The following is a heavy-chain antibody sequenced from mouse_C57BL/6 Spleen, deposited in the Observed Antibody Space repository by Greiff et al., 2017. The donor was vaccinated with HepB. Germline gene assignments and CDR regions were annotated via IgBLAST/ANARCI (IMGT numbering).Heavy chain of an antibody. Sequence: EVQLQQSGPELVKPGASVKIPCKASGYTFTDYNMDWVKQSHGKSLEWIGDINPNNGGTIYNQKFKGKATLTVDKSSSTAYMELRSLTSEDTAVYYCARKVKVAYYYAMDYWGQGTSVTVSS. CDR3: ARKVKVAYYYAMDY. CDR1: GYTFTDYN. J-gene: IGHJ4*01. CDR2: INPNNGGT. V-gene: IGHV1-18*01.